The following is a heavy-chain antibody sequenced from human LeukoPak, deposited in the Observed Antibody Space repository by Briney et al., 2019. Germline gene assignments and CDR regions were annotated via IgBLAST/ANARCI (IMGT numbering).Heavy chain of an antibody. CDR1: GFTFSSYG. J-gene: IGHJ6*03. V-gene: IGHV3-30*02. CDR2: IWSGGSNK. D-gene: IGHD4-23*01. Sequence: PGGSLRLSCAASGFTFSSYGIHWVRQAPGKGLEWVAIIWSGGSNKYYADSVKGRFTISRDDSKNTLWLQMNSLRAEDTAVYYCAKGGNGYGGKVRYYYYMGVWGKGTTVTVSS. CDR3: AKGGNGYGGKVRYYYYMGV.